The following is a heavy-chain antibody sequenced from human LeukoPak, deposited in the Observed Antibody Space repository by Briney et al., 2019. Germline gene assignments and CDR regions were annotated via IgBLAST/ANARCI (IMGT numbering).Heavy chain of an antibody. Sequence: GGSLRLSCAASGFTFSSYAMSWVRQAPGKGLEWVSAISGSGGSTYYADSVKGRFTISRDNAKNSLYLQMNSLRADDTAVYYCARFAAGGSYYYYMDVWGKGTTVIVSS. CDR2: ISGSGGST. V-gene: IGHV3-23*01. J-gene: IGHJ6*03. D-gene: IGHD3-10*01. CDR1: GFTFSSYA. CDR3: ARFAAGGSYYYYMDV.